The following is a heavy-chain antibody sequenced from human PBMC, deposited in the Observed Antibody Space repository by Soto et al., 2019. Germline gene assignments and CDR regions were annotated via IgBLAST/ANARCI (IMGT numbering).Heavy chain of an antibody. CDR2: INPNSGGT. D-gene: IGHD6-6*01. J-gene: IGHJ6*04. CDR1: GYTFTGYY. CDR3: ARDRTLIYSSSSAPGVMDV. Sequence: ASVKVSCKASGYTFTGYYMHWVRQAPGQGLEWMGWINPNSGGTNYAQKFQGWVTMTRDTSISTAYMELSRLRSDDTAVYYCARDRTLIYSSSSAPGVMDVWGKGTTVTVSS. V-gene: IGHV1-2*04.